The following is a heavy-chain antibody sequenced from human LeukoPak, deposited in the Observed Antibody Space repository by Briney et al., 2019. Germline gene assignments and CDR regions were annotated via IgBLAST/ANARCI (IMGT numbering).Heavy chain of an antibody. CDR2: IIPIFGTA. Sequence: SVKVSCKASGGTFISYAISWVRQAPGQGLEWMGGIIPIFGTANYAQKFQGRVTITADESTSTAYMELSSLRSEDTAVYYCAREGLPSTYYYYYGMDVWGQGTTVTVSS. D-gene: IGHD2/OR15-2a*01. J-gene: IGHJ6*02. CDR3: AREGLPSTYYYYYGMDV. CDR1: GGTFISYA. V-gene: IGHV1-69*13.